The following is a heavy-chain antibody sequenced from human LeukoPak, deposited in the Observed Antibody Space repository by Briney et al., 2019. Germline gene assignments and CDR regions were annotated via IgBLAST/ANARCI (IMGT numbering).Heavy chain of an antibody. CDR3: ALSGGDFWSGYYGVDY. V-gene: IGHV4-39*07. Sequence: SETLSLTCIVSGGSISSSIYYWAWVRQPPGKGLEWIGTVFYNGATQYSPSLRSRVTISIDTSTNQFSLKLTSVTAADTALYYCALSGGDFWSGYYGVDYWGQGTLVTVSS. J-gene: IGHJ4*02. D-gene: IGHD3-3*01. CDR1: GGSISSSIYY. CDR2: VFYNGAT.